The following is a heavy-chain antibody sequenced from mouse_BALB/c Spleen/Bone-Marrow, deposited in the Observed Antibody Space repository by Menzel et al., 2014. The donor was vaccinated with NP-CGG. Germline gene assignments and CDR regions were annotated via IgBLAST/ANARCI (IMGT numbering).Heavy chain of an antibody. J-gene: IGHJ3*01. CDR1: GFTFNTNA. Sequence: EVKLMESGGGLVQPKGSLKLSCAASGFTFNTNAMNWVRQAPGKGLEWVARISGKSNNYATYYADSVKDRFTISRDDSQNMLYLQMNNLKTEDTAMYYCVSGSYRFAYWGQGTLVTVSA. CDR2: ISGKSNNYAT. D-gene: IGHD1-1*02. CDR3: VSGSYRFAY. V-gene: IGHV10S3*01.